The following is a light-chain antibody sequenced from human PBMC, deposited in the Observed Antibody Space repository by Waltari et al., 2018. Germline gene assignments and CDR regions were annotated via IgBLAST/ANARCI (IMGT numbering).Light chain of an antibody. CDR3: QQYFSLPWT. CDR1: QSVLSSSDSRNY. J-gene: IGKJ1*01. CDR2: WAS. Sequence: DIVMTQSPESLPLSLGERATINCKSNQSVLSSSDSRNYLAWYQQRPGQSPKLLIYWASTREFGVPDRFTGSGSGTDFTLTISSLQAEDVAVYYCQQYFSLPWTFGQGTKVEL. V-gene: IGKV4-1*01.